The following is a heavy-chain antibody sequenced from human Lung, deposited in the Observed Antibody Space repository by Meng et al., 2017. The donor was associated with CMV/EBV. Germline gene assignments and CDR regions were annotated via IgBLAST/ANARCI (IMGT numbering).Heavy chain of an antibody. CDR2: VNPISDDT. CDR1: GYSFSCFY. V-gene: IGHV1-2*06. J-gene: IGHJ4*01. Sequence: VQLVQSGAEVKRPGASVKISCQASGYSFSCFYLNWERQAPGHGLEWLGRVNPISDDTHLAQKFEGRITVTRGATINTAFMELTRLRPDDTAVYYCAKSSDNGWSSWGPGTLVTVSS. CDR3: AKSSDNGWSS. D-gene: IGHD6-19*01.